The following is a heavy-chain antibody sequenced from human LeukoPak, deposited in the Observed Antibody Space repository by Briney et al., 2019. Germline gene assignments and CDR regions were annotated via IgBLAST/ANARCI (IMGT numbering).Heavy chain of an antibody. CDR1: GFTFSSYR. V-gene: IGHV3-21*01. J-gene: IGHJ4*02. D-gene: IGHD5-24*01. Sequence: GGSLRLSCAASGFTFSSYRMNWVRQVPGKGLEWVSSISRSSNDIYYADSVKGRFTISRDNGKNLVSLQMNSLRDEDTAVYYCARADRDGNKRFLDWGQGTLVTVSS. CDR2: ISRSSNDI. CDR3: ARADRDGNKRFLD.